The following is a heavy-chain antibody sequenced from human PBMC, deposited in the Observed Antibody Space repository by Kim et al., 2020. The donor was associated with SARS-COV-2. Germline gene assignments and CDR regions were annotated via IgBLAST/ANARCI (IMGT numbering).Heavy chain of an antibody. J-gene: IGHJ5*02. V-gene: IGHV4-34*01. CDR2: INHSGST. Sequence: SETLSLTCAVYGGSFSGYYWSWIRQPPGKGLEWIGEINHSGSTNYNPSLKSRVTISVDTSKNQFSLKLSSVTAADTAVYYCARGVRFDPWGQGTLVTVSS. CDR1: GGSFSGYY. CDR3: ARGVRFDP.